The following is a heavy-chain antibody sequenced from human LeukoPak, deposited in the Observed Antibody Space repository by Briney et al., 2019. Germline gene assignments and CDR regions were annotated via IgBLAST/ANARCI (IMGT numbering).Heavy chain of an antibody. D-gene: IGHD5-18*01. CDR2: VSDNGGGT. V-gene: IGHV3-64D*06. Sequence: AGGSLRLSCSASGFTFSSYAMHWVRQALGKGLEYVSAVSDNGGGTYYADSVKGRFTISRDNSKNTLYLQMSSLRAEDTAVYYCVKGGQYSRDAFDIWGQGTMVTVSS. CDR1: GFTFSSYA. CDR3: VKGGQYSRDAFDI. J-gene: IGHJ3*02.